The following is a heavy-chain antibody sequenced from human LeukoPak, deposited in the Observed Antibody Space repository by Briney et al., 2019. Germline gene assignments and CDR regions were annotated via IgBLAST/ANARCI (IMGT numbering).Heavy chain of an antibody. CDR3: ARERKYDSNFDY. V-gene: IGHV3-21*01. Sequence: GGSLRLSCAASGFTFSSYSMNWVRQAPGKGLEWVSSISSSSSYIYYADSVKGRFTISRDNAKNTLYLQMNSLRAEDTAVYYCARERKYDSNFDYWGQGTLVTVSS. CDR1: GFTFSSYS. D-gene: IGHD1-1*01. CDR2: ISSSSSYI. J-gene: IGHJ4*02.